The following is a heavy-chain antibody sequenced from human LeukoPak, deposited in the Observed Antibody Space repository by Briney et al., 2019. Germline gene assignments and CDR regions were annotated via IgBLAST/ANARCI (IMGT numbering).Heavy chain of an antibody. CDR2: ISAYNGNT. J-gene: IGHJ4*02. CDR3: ARDPGRKLLWSQISQEYYFDY. CDR1: GYTFTSYG. Sequence: ASVKVSCKASGYTFTSYGISWVRQAPGQGLEWMGWISAYNGNTNYAQKLQGRVTMTTDTSTSTAYMELRSLRSDDTAVYYCARDPGRKLLWSQISQEYYFDYWGQGTLVTVSS. V-gene: IGHV1-18*01. D-gene: IGHD3-10*01.